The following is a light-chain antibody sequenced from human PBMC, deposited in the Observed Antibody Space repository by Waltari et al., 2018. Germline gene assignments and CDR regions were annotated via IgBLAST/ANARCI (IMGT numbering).Light chain of an antibody. Sequence: QSALTQPASVSGSPGQSVTIFCAGTSNDVGGYNSVSWYQEYPGQAPRVIIYDVSERPSGLSDRFSGSKSGNTASLTISGLQAEDEADYYCSSQSSNDVVLFGGGTKLTFL. V-gene: IGLV2-14*01. CDR3: SSQSSNDVVL. CDR2: DVS. J-gene: IGLJ2*01. CDR1: SNDVGGYNS.